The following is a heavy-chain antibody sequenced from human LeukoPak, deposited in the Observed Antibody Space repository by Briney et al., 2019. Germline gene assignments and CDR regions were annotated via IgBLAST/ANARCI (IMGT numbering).Heavy chain of an antibody. CDR1: GGSISSYF. CDR3: ARGYTYGDNWFDP. D-gene: IGHD5-18*01. V-gene: IGHV4-59*01. J-gene: IGHJ5*02. Sequence: PSETLSLTCSVSGGSISSYFWTWIRQPPGEGLEWIGFIYYSGSPNYNPSLKSRVTISLDTSKNQFSLKLSSVTTADTAMYYCARGYTYGDNWFDPWGQGTLVTVSS. CDR2: IYYSGSP.